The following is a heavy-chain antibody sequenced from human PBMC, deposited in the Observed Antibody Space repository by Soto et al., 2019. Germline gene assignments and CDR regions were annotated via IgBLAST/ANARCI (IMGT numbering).Heavy chain of an antibody. D-gene: IGHD2-2*01. J-gene: IGHJ6*02. CDR3: ARVRAWGVVPAAIDGYYGMDV. Sequence: ASETLSLTCTVSGGSISSGVYYWSWIRQHPGKGLERIGYIYYSGSTYYNTSLKSRVTISVDTSKNQFSLKLSSVTAADTAVYYCARVRAWGVVPAAIDGYYGMDVWGQGTTVTVSS. CDR1: GGSISSGVYY. V-gene: IGHV4-31*03. CDR2: IYYSGST.